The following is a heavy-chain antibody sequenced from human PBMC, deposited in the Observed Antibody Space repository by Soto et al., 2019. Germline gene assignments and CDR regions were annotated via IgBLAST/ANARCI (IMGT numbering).Heavy chain of an antibody. V-gene: IGHV4-31*03. CDR3: ARGVYCSSTSCYYFDY. CDR1: GGSISSGGYY. CDR2: IYYSGST. J-gene: IGHJ4*02. D-gene: IGHD2-2*01. Sequence: QVQLQESGPGLVKPSQTLSLTCTVSGGSISSGGYYWSWIRQHPGKGLEWIGYIYYSGSTYYNPSLKSRVTISVDTSKNQFSLKLSSVTAADTAVYYCARGVYCSSTSCYYFDYWGQGTLVTVSS.